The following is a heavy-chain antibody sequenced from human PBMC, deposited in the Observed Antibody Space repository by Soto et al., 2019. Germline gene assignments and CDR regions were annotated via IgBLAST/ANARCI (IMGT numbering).Heavy chain of an antibody. V-gene: IGHV4-59*01. Sequence: QVQLQESGPGLVKPSETLSLTCTVSGGSISSYYWSWIRQPPGKGLEWIGYIYYSGSTNYNPSLKIRVTISVDTSKNQFSLKLSSVTAADTAVYYCARVNTIFGVGFYYFDYWGQGTLVTVSS. CDR3: ARVNTIFGVGFYYFDY. J-gene: IGHJ4*02. D-gene: IGHD3-3*01. CDR2: IYYSGST. CDR1: GGSISSYY.